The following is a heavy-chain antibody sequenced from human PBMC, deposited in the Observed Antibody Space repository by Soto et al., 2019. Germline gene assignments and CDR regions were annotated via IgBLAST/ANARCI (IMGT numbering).Heavy chain of an antibody. CDR1: GGSISSGGYS. CDR3: ARDQLEGNWFDP. J-gene: IGHJ5*02. Sequence: QLQLQESGSGLVRPSQTLSLTCAVSGGSISSGGYSWNWIRQPPGKGLEWIGYSYHSGSTPYTPPLKSRVTISVDKSKNQFSLQLTSVTAADTAVYYCARDQLEGNWFDPWGQGTLVTVSS. V-gene: IGHV4-30-2*01. D-gene: IGHD1-1*01. CDR2: SYHSGST.